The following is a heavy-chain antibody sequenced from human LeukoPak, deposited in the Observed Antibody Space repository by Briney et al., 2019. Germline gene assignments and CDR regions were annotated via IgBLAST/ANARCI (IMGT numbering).Heavy chain of an antibody. V-gene: IGHV3-21*01. CDR3: ARDAFLRGFDY. J-gene: IGHJ4*02. Sequence: GRSLRLSCAASGFTFSSYSMNWVRQAPGKGLEWVSSISSSSGYIYYADSVKGRFTISRDNAKDSLYLLMNSLRAEDTAVYYCARDAFLRGFDYWGQGTLVTVSS. D-gene: IGHD3-10*01. CDR1: GFTFSSYS. CDR2: ISSSSGYI.